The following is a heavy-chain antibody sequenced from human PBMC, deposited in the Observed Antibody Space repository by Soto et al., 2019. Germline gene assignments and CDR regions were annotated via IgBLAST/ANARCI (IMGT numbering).Heavy chain of an antibody. J-gene: IGHJ4*02. CDR2: LSSSSSTI. V-gene: IGHV3-48*01. Sequence: GGSLRLSCAASGFTFSSYSMNWVRQAPGKGLEWVSYLSSSSSTIYYADSVKGRFTISRDNSKNTLYLQMNSLRAEDTAVYYCAKEGDFGVVISVWYYFDYWGQGTLVTVSS. CDR3: AKEGDFGVVISVWYYFDY. D-gene: IGHD3-3*01. CDR1: GFTFSSYS.